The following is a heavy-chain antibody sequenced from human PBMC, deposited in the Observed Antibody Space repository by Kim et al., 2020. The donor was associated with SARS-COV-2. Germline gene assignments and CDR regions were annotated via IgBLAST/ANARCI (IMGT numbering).Heavy chain of an antibody. CDR2: ISYDGSNK. J-gene: IGHJ4*02. CDR1: GFTFSSYA. D-gene: IGHD1-26*01. Sequence: GGSLRLSCAASGFTFSSYAMHWVRQAPGKGLEWVAVISYDGSNKYYADSVKGRFTISRDNTKNTLYLQMNSLRAEETAVYYCARTYSGSSFSYFAYWGQG. CDR3: ARTYSGSSFSYFAY. V-gene: IGHV3-30-3*01.